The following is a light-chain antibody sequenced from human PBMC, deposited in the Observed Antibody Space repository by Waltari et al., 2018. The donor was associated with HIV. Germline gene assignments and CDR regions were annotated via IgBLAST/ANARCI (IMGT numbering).Light chain of an antibody. J-gene: IGKJ2*01. V-gene: IGKV4-1*01. CDR1: QTVLYSSNNKNY. CDR3: QQFYSTPMYT. CDR2: WAS. Sequence: DIVMTQSPDSLAVSLGERATINCKSSQTVLYSSNNKNYLSWYQQKPGQPPKLLIYWASTRDSGVPDRFIGSGSGTDFTLTISSLQAEDAAIYYCQQFYSTPMYTFGQGTKLEIK.